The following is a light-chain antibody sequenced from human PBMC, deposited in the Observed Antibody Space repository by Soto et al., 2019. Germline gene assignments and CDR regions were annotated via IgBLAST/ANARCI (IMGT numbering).Light chain of an antibody. V-gene: IGLV7-46*01. CDR2: DTS. J-gene: IGLJ3*02. Sequence: QAVVTQEPSLTVSPGGTVTLTCGSSAGAVTSGQYPFWFQQKPGQAPKTLIYDTSRRHSWTPARFSGFLLGGKAALTLSGTQPEDEAEYYCLLSYNGVQVFGGGTKVTVL. CDR3: LLSYNGVQV. CDR1: AGAVTSGQY.